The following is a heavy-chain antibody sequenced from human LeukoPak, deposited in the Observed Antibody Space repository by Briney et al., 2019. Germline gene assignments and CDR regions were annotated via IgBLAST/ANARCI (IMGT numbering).Heavy chain of an antibody. CDR2: IRYDGSNK. J-gene: IGHJ4*02. D-gene: IGHD3-3*01. CDR3: AKVMRGFWSGYDYFDY. V-gene: IGHV3-30*02. CDR1: GFTFSSYG. Sequence: PGGSPRLXCAASGFTFSSYGMHWVRQAPGKGLEWVAFIRYDGSNKYYADSVKGRFTISRDNSKNTLYLQMNSLRAEDTAVYYCAKVMRGFWSGYDYFDYWGQGTLVTVSS.